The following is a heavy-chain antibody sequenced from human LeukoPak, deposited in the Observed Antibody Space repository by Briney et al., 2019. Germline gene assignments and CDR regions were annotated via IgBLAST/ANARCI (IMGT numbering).Heavy chain of an antibody. CDR1: GVSISSGDYY. Sequence: SETLSLTCTVSGVSISSGDYYWRWIRQPPGKGLEWIGYIYYSGSTYYNPSLKSRVTISVDTSKNQFSLKLSSVTAADTAVYYCATEYCSGGSCYPDAFDIWGQGTMVTVSS. CDR2: IYYSGST. D-gene: IGHD2-15*01. V-gene: IGHV4-30-4*01. CDR3: ATEYCSGGSCYPDAFDI. J-gene: IGHJ3*02.